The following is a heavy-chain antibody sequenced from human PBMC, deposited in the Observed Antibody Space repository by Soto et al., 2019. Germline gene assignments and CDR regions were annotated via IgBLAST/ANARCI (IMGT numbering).Heavy chain of an antibody. CDR1: GFTFSSYS. Sequence: EVQLVESGGGLVKPGGSLRLSCAASGFTFSSYSMNWVRQAPGKGLEWVSYISSSTGYTYYADSVKGRFTISRDNAKNSLYLQMTSLRAEDTAVYYCARDRGCSGGSCYSKGMDVWGQGTTFTVSS. CDR3: ARDRGCSGGSCYSKGMDV. D-gene: IGHD2-15*01. V-gene: IGHV3-21*02. CDR2: ISSSTGYT. J-gene: IGHJ6*02.